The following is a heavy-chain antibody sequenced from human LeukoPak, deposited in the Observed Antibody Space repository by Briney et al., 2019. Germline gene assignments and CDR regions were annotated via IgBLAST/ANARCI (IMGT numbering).Heavy chain of an antibody. J-gene: IGHJ4*02. Sequence: GGSLRLSCAASGFPFSGSAMQGVPQASGKGPEGVGRIRSKANSYATAYAASVKDRFTISRDDSKNTAYLQMNSLRTEDTAVYYCARWVELWGGYVDYWGQGALVTVSS. CDR2: IRSKANSYAT. D-gene: IGHD3-16*01. CDR3: ARWVELWGGYVDY. CDR1: GFPFSGSA. V-gene: IGHV3-73*01.